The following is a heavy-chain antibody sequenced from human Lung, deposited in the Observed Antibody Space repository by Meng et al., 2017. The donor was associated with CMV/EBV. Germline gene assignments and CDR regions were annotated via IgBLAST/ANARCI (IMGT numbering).Heavy chain of an antibody. Sequence: SVNVSCKASGYTLTTYGINWVRQAPGQGLEWMGWVNPYNGDGGYAQRFQGRVTVTTDTSINTDYLELASFRSDDTGVYYCVRAVHGLEIWGQGTPVTVSS. CDR1: GYTLTTYG. J-gene: IGHJ6*02. CDR2: VNPYNGDG. V-gene: IGHV1-8*01. CDR3: VRAVHGLEI.